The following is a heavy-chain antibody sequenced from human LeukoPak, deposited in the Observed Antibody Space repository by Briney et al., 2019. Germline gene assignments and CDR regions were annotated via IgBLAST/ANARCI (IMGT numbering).Heavy chain of an antibody. V-gene: IGHV3-30*14. D-gene: IGHD6-25*01. Sequence: GRSLRLSCAASGFTFSSYAMHWVRQAPGKGLEWVAVISYDGSNKYYADSVKGRFTISREDAKNSVCLQMNGLRVGDTAVYYCGRGGRLAPIDFWGQGTLVTVSS. CDR2: ISYDGSNK. CDR1: GFTFSSYA. J-gene: IGHJ4*02. CDR3: GRGGRLAPIDF.